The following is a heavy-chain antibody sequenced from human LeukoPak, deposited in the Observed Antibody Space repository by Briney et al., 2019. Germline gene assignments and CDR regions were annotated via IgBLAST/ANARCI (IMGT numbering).Heavy chain of an antibody. V-gene: IGHV3-33*01. CDR3: ARDVAAVDNWFDP. D-gene: IGHD6-13*01. CDR2: IWYDGSNK. Sequence: PGGSLRLSCAASGFTFSSYGMHWVRQAPGKGLEWVAVIWYDGSNKYYADSVKGRFTISRDNSKNTLYLQMNSLRAEDTAVYYCARDVAAVDNWFDPWGQGTLVTVSS. J-gene: IGHJ5*02. CDR1: GFTFSSYG.